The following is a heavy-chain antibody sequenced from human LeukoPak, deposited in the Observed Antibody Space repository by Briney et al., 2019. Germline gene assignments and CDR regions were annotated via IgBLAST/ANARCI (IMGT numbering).Heavy chain of an antibody. CDR1: GGTFSSYA. J-gene: IGHJ6*02. V-gene: IGHV1-69*04. CDR2: FIPTLGIA. D-gene: IGHD5-18*01. Sequence: SVKVSCKASGGTFSSYAISWVRQAPGQVLEWMGRFIPTLGIANYAQKFQGRVTITADKSTSTAYMELSSLRSEDAAVYYCARDRSSEYSYGYNYYYYYGMDVWGQGTTVTVSS. CDR3: ARDRSSEYSYGYNYYYYYGMDV.